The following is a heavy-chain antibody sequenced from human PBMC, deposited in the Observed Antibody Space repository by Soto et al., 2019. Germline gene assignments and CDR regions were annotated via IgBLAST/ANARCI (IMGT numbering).Heavy chain of an antibody. J-gene: IGHJ4*02. V-gene: IGHV4-59*01. CDR2: IYYSGST. D-gene: IGHD4-17*01. CDR3: ARRYGASFDY. Sequence: QVQLQESGPGLVKPSETLSLTCTVSGGSISSYYWSWIRQLPGKGLEWIGYIYYSGSTNYNPSLKSRVTISVDTSKNQFSLKLSSVTAADTAVYYCARRYGASFDYWGQGTLVTVSS. CDR1: GGSISSYY.